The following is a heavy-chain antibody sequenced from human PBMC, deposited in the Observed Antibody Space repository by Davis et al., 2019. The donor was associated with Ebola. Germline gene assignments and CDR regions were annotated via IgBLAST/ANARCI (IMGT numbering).Heavy chain of an antibody. CDR2: IHSDGRI. J-gene: IGHJ6*02. CDR1: GISVGDNY. Sequence: GGSLRLSCETSGISVGDNYMSWVRQAPGKGLEWISIIHSDGRIYYADSVKGRFTISRDTSKNTLYLQMHRLGVEDTAIYYCAREEYYGSGSYHGTDVWGQGTAVTV. V-gene: IGHV3-66*01. CDR3: AREEYYGSGSYHGTDV. D-gene: IGHD3-16*02.